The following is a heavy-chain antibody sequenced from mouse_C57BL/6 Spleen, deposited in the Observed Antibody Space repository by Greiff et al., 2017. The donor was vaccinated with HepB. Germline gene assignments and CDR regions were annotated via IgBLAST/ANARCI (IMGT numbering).Heavy chain of an antibody. D-gene: IGHD1-1*01. Sequence: QVQLQQSGPELVKPGASVKISCKASGYAFSRSWMNWVKQRPGKGLEWIGRIYPGDGDTNYNGKFKGKATLTVDKSSSTAYMQLSSLTSEDSAVYYCASNPLGSSPPWFAYWGQGTLVTVSA. J-gene: IGHJ3*01. CDR3: ASNPLGSSPPWFAY. CDR1: GYAFSRSW. CDR2: IYPGDGDT. V-gene: IGHV1-82*01.